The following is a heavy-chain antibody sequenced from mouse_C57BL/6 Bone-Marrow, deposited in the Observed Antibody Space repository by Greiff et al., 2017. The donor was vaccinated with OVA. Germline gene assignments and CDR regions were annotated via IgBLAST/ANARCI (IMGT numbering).Heavy chain of an antibody. V-gene: IGHV1-55*01. CDR3: ARAKIYDGYYDAMDY. CDR1: GYTFTSYW. J-gene: IGHJ4*01. Sequence: QVQLKQPGAELVKPGASVKMSCKASGYTFTSYWITWVKQRPGQGLEWIGDIYPGSGSTNYNEKFKSKATLTVDTSSSTAYMQLSSLTSEDSAVYYCARAKIYDGYYDAMDYWGQGTSVTVSS. CDR2: IYPGSGST. D-gene: IGHD2-3*01.